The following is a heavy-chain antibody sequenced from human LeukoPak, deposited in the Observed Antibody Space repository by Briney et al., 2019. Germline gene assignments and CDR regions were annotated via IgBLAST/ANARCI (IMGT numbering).Heavy chain of an antibody. V-gene: IGHV3-30*18. CDR3: AKEGYCSSTSCYFVDY. J-gene: IGHJ4*02. D-gene: IGHD2-2*01. CDR2: ISYDGSNK. Sequence: WRSLRLSCAASGFTFSSYGMHWVRQAPGKGLEWVAVISYDGSNKYYADSVKGRLTISRDNSKNTLYLQMNSLRAEDTAVYYCAKEGYCSSTSCYFVDYWGQGTLVTVSS. CDR1: GFTFSSYG.